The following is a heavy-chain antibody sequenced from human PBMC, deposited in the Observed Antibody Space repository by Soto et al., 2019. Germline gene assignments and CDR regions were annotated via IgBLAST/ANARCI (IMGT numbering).Heavy chain of an antibody. J-gene: IGHJ4*02. V-gene: IGHV3-9*01. D-gene: IGHD6-19*01. CDR1: GFTFDDYA. CDR2: ISWNSGSI. Sequence: VQLVESGGGLVQPGRSLRLSCAASGFTFDDYAMHWDLQAPGKNLEWVSGISWNSGSIGYGDSVKGRFTISRDNAKNSLYLQMNSLRAEDTALYYCAKDRGLVLSFYFDYWGQGTLVTVSS. CDR3: AKDRGLVLSFYFDY.